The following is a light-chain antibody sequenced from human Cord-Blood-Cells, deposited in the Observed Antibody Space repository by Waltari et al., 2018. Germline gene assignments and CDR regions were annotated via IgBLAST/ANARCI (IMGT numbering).Light chain of an antibody. V-gene: IGKV4-1*01. J-gene: IGKJ1*01. Sequence: DIVMTQSPDSLAVSLGERATINCKSSQSVLYSSNNKNYLAWYQQKPGQPPKLLSYGASTRESGVPDRFSGSGSGTEFTLTISSLQAEDVAVYYCQQYYSTPPTFGQGTKVEIK. CDR1: QSVLYSSNNKNY. CDR3: QQYYSTPPT. CDR2: GAS.